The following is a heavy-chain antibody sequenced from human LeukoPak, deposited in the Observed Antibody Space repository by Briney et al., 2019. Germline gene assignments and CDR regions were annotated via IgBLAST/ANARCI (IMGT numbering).Heavy chain of an antibody. Sequence: TGGSLRLSCAASGFTFTDYSMSWIRQTPGKGLEWVASLGSSGANKYYADSVKGRFTISRDNSKNTLYLQMNSLRAEDTAVYYCANARLANYCYGMDVWGQGTTVTVSS. CDR2: LGSSGANK. D-gene: IGHD6-19*01. J-gene: IGHJ6*02. CDR1: GFTFTDYS. V-gene: IGHV3-23*01. CDR3: ANARLANYCYGMDV.